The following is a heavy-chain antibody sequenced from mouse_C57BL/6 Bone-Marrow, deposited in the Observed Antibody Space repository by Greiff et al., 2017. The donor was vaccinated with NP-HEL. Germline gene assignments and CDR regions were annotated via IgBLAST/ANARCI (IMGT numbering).Heavy chain of an antibody. J-gene: IGHJ3*01. CDR3: ARERMVTTPFAY. Sequence: QVQLQQPGAELVKPGASVKLSCKASGYTFTSYWMQWVKQRPGQGLEWIGEIDPSDSYTNYNQKFKGKATLTVVTSSSTAYMQLSSLTSEDSAVYYCARERMVTTPFAYWGQGTLVTVSA. V-gene: IGHV1-50*01. D-gene: IGHD2-2*01. CDR1: GYTFTSYW. CDR2: IDPSDSYT.